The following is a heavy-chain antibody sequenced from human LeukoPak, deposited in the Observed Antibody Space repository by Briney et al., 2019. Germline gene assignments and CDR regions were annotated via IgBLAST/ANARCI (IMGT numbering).Heavy chain of an antibody. J-gene: IGHJ3*02. CDR1: GFTFSNSA. V-gene: IGHV3-30*04. D-gene: IGHD3-3*01. CDR2: ISYDGNNK. CDR3: ARDILEWFYRGDGFDI. Sequence: GGSLRLSCAASGFTFSNSAMHWVRQAPGKGLEWVAVISYDGNNKYYADSVKGRFTISRDNSKSTLFLQVNSLRAEDTAVYYCARDILEWFYRGDGFDIWGRGTMVTVSS.